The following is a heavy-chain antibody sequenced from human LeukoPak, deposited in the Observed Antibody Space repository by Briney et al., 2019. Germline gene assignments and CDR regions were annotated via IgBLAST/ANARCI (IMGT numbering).Heavy chain of an antibody. J-gene: IGHJ4*02. V-gene: IGHV1-8*01. D-gene: IGHD2-15*01. CDR1: GYTFTSYD. Sequence: ASVKVSCKASGYTFTSYDINWVRQATGQGLEWMGWMNPNSGNTGYAQKFQGRVTMTRNTSISTAYMELSSLRSEDTAVYYCARGPRYCSGGSCYSLSDYWGQGTLVTVSS. CDR3: ARGPRYCSGGSCYSLSDY. CDR2: MNPNSGNT.